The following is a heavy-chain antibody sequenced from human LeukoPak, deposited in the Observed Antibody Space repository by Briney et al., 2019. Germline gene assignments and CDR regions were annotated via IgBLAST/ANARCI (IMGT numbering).Heavy chain of an antibody. CDR1: GYTFTGYY. J-gene: IGHJ4*02. Sequence: ASVKVSCKASGYTFTGYYMHWVRQAPGQGLEWMGWINPNSGGTNYAQKFQGRVTMTRDTSISTAYMELSRLRSDDTAVYYCANLFGVVDNFDYWGQGTLVTVSS. D-gene: IGHD3-3*01. CDR3: ANLFGVVDNFDY. CDR2: INPNSGGT. V-gene: IGHV1-2*02.